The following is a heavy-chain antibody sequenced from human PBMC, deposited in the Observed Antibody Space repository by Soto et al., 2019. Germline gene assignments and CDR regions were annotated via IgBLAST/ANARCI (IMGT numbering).Heavy chain of an antibody. CDR1: GFTFSSYW. CDR2: INSDGSST. J-gene: IGHJ5*02. CDR3: ARDPYTYYYDSSGHNWFDP. Sequence: GGSLRLSCAASGFTFSSYWMHWVRQAPGKGLVWVSRINSDGSSTSYADSVKGRFTISRDNAKNTLYLQMNSLRAEDTAVYYCARDPYTYYYDSSGHNWFDPWGQGTLVTVSS. V-gene: IGHV3-74*01. D-gene: IGHD3-22*01.